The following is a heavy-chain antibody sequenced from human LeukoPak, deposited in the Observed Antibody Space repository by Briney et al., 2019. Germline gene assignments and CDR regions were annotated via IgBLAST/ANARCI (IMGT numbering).Heavy chain of an antibody. CDR1: GYTFTGYY. J-gene: IGHJ5*02. CDR2: INPNSGGT. V-gene: IGHV1-2*02. Sequence: ASVKVSCKASGYTFTGYYMHWVRQAPGQGLEWMGWINPNSGGTNYAQKFQGRVTMTRDTSISTAYMELSRLRSDDTAVYYCARDQGCYYDSSGYCSWFDPWGQGTLVTVSS. D-gene: IGHD3-22*01. CDR3: ARDQGCYYDSSGYCSWFDP.